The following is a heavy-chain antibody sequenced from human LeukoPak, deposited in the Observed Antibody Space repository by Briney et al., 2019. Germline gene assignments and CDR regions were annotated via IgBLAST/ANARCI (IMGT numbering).Heavy chain of an antibody. CDR1: GGTFSSYA. Sequence: SVKVSCKASGGTFSSYAISWVRQAPGQGLEWMGGIIPIFGTANYAQKFQGRVTITTDESTSTAYMELSSLRSEDTAVYYCARASIAVAGYYYYYMDVWGKGTTVIVSS. CDR3: ARASIAVAGYYYYYMDV. D-gene: IGHD6-19*01. CDR2: IIPIFGTA. J-gene: IGHJ6*03. V-gene: IGHV1-69*05.